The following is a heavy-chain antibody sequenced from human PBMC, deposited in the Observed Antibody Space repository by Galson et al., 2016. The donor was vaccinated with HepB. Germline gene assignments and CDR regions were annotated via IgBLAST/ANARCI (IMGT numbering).Heavy chain of an antibody. CDR1: GASIGSYS. J-gene: IGHJ5*02. V-gene: IGHV4-59*01. D-gene: IGHD6-6*01. CDR2: MYYSWGP. CDR3: ARQQVGNNWFDP. Sequence: ETLSLTCTVSGASIGSYSWSWIRQPPGKGLEWIGCMYYSWGPNYNPSLRSRVSMSVDTSKSQFSLKVSSVTAADTAVYYCARQQVGNNWFDPWGQGTLVTVPS.